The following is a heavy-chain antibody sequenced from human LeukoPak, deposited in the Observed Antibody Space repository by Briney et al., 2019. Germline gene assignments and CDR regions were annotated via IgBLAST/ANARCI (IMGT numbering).Heavy chain of an antibody. CDR1: GYTFTGYY. Sequence: ASVKVSCKASGYTFTGYYIHWVRQAPGQGLEWMGWINPNSGGTNYAQKFQGWVTMTRDTSISTTYMELGRLRSDDTAVYYCARTPYYHDSNGYYDYWGQGTLVTVSS. CDR3: ARTPYYHDSNGYYDY. J-gene: IGHJ4*02. V-gene: IGHV1-2*04. D-gene: IGHD3-22*01. CDR2: INPNSGGT.